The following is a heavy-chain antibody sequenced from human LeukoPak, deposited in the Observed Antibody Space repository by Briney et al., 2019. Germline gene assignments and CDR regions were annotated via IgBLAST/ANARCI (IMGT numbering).Heavy chain of an antibody. CDR1: GFTFSSYG. J-gene: IGHJ4*02. V-gene: IGHV3-33*01. CDR3: ARSPQYYDTSGYYSPFLDH. Sequence: GSLRLSCAASGFTFSSYGMHWVRQAPGKGLEWVAVISYDGGNKYSADSVRGRFTISRDNSKNTLDLQMNSLRAEDTAVYYCARSPQYYDTSGYYSPFLDHWGQGTLVTVSS. CDR2: ISYDGGNK. D-gene: IGHD3-22*01.